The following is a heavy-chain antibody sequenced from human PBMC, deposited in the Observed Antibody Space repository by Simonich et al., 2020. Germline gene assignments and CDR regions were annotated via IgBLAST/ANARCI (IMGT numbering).Heavy chain of an antibody. CDR1: GFTFSSYA. D-gene: IGHD3-22*01. CDR2: ISGSGGST. V-gene: IGHV3-23*01. Sequence: GGGLVQPGGSLRLSCAASGFTFSSYAMSWVRQAPGKGREWVSAISGSGGSTYYADSVKGRFTISRENSKNTLYLQMNSLRAEDTAVYYCAKDLGERITMIVVVIDAFDIWGQGTMVTVSS. J-gene: IGHJ3*02. CDR3: AKDLGERITMIVVVIDAFDI.